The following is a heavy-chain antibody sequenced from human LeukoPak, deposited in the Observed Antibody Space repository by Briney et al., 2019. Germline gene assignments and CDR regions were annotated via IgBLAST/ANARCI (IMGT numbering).Heavy chain of an antibody. Sequence: GASVNVSCKASGYTFTGYYMHWVRHAPGQGLEWMGWINPNSGGTNYTQKFQGRVTMTRDTSISTAYMELSRLRSDDTAVYYCAREVPTYCGGDCYLNHDAFDIWGQGTMVTVSS. CDR1: GYTFTGYY. J-gene: IGHJ3*02. CDR2: INPNSGGT. V-gene: IGHV1-2*02. CDR3: AREVPTYCGGDCYLNHDAFDI. D-gene: IGHD2-21*01.